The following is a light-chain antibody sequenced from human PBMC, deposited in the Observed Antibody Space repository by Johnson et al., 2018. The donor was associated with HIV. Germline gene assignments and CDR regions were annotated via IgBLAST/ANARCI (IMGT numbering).Light chain of an antibody. Sequence: QSVLTQPPSVSAAPGQKVTISCSGSSSNIGNNYVSWYQQFPGTAPKLLIYENNKRPSGIPDRFSGSKSGTSATLGITGLQTGDEADYYCGTWDSSLSVYVFGTGTKVIVL. V-gene: IGLV1-51*02. CDR2: ENN. J-gene: IGLJ1*01. CDR1: SSNIGNNY. CDR3: GTWDSSLSVYV.